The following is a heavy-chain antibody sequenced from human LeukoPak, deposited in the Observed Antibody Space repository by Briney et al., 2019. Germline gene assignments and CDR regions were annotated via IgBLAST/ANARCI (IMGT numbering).Heavy chain of an antibody. CDR1: GGSFSGYY. J-gene: IGHJ6*03. V-gene: IGHV3-21*01. D-gene: IGHD3-9*01. Sequence: PSETLSLTCAVYGGSFSGYYWSWIRQPPGKGLEWVSSISSSSSYIYYADSVKGRFTISRDNAKNSLYLQMNSLRAEDTAVYYCARFRYYDILTGYFPYYYYMDVWGKGTTVTISS. CDR3: ARFRYYDILTGYFPYYYYMDV. CDR2: ISSSSSYI.